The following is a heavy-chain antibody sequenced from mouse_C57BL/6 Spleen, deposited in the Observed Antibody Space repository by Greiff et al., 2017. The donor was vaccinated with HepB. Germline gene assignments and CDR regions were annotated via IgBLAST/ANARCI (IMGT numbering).Heavy chain of an antibody. D-gene: IGHD2-14*01. J-gene: IGHJ4*01. Sequence: VQLKESGPELVKPGASVKIPCKASGYTFTDYNMDWVKQSHGKSLEWIGDINPNNGGTIYNQKFKGKATLTVDKSSSTAYMELRSLTAEDTAVYYCARVRREYYARDYWGQGTSVTVSS. V-gene: IGHV1-18*01. CDR1: GYTFTDYN. CDR2: INPNNGGT. CDR3: ARVRREYYARDY.